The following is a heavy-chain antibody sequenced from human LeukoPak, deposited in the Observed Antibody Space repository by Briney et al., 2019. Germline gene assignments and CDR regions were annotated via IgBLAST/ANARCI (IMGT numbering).Heavy chain of an antibody. V-gene: IGHV3-11*04. CDR1: GFTFSDYY. J-gene: IGHJ4*02. CDR3: ARVAEAAAFDS. D-gene: IGHD6-13*01. Sequence: GGSLRLSCAVSGFTFSDYYMSWIRQAPGKGLEWVSYFSVGGTLIYYADSVKGRFTISRDNAKNALYLQMNSLRVEDTAVYYCARVAEAAAFDSWGQGTLVTVSS. CDR2: FSVGGTLI.